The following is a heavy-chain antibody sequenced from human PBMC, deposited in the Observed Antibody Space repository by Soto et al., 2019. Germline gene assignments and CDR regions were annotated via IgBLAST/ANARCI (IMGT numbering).Heavy chain of an antibody. CDR1: GFSLTTSGVG. CDR3: AQRVLRTVFGLVTTTAIYFDF. D-gene: IGHD3-3*01. CDR2: IYWDDDK. J-gene: IGHJ4*02. V-gene: IGHV2-5*02. Sequence: QITLKESGPTVVKPTETLTRTCTFSGFSLTTSGVGVGWVRQSPGKAPDWLALIYWDDDKRYTTSLKSRLTITKDTSQNQVVLTLANVDPADTANYDCAQRVLRTVFGLVTTTAIYFDFWGQGTPVFVSS.